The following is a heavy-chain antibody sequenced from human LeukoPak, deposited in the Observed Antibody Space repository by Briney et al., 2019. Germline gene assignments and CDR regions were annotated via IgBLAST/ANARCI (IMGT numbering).Heavy chain of an antibody. CDR2: IQHDGNVK. V-gene: IGHV3-7*01. D-gene: IGHD2-15*01. J-gene: IGHJ1*01. Sequence: GGSLRLSCAASGFSISRYWMTSVRQAPGKGLEWVGNIQHDGNVKHYVDSVSGRFTISRDNAKNSVYLQMNSLRAEDSAVYFCGNQCSGGTCPEHWGQGTQVTVSS. CDR1: GFSISRYW. CDR3: GNQCSGGTCPEH.